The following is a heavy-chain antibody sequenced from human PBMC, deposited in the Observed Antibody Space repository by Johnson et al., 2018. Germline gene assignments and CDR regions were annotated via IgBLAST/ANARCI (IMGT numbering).Heavy chain of an antibody. D-gene: IGHD2-2*02. J-gene: IGHJ6*02. CDR1: GFTFSSYS. V-gene: IGHV3-48*02. Sequence: VQLQESGGGLVQPGGSLRLSCAASGFTFSSYSMNWVRQAPGKGLEWVSYISSSSSTIYYADSVKGRFTISRENAKNSLYLQMNSLRDEDTAVYYCASLFGCTSCYINNYYYGMDVWGQGTTVTVSS. CDR3: ASLFGCTSCYINNYYYGMDV. CDR2: ISSSSSTI.